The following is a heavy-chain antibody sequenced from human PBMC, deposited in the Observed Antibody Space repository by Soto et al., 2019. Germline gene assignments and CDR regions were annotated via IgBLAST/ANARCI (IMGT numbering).Heavy chain of an antibody. CDR1: GGSISSYY. V-gene: IGHV4-59*01. CDR2: IYYSGST. J-gene: IGHJ6*02. CDR3: ARGSAYYDSFYGMDV. Sequence: SETLSLTCTVSGGSISSYYWSWIRQPPGKGLERIGYIYYSGSTNYNPSLKSRVTISVDTSKNQFSLKLSSVTAADTAVYYCARGSAYYDSFYGMDVWGQGTTVTVSS. D-gene: IGHD3-22*01.